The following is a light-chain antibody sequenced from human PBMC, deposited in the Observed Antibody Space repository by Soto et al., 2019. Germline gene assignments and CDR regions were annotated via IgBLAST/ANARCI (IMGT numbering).Light chain of an antibody. CDR1: SSNIGGNS. CDR3: GSWDSRMSAYV. V-gene: IGLV1-51*01. Sequence: QSVLTQPPSVTAAPGQKVTISCSGSSSNIGGNSVSWYQQLPGTAPKLLIYDDNKRPSGIPDRFSGSKSGTSATLGITGFQAGDEADYYGGSWDSRMSAYVFGPGTKGTVL. J-gene: IGLJ1*01. CDR2: DDN.